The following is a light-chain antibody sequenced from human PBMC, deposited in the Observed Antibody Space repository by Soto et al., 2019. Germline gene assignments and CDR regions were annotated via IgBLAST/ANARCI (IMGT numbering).Light chain of an antibody. CDR1: QGSSSW. J-gene: IGKJ5*01. CDR2: AAS. CDR3: QQAYSFPIT. V-gene: IGKV1-12*01. Sequence: DIQMTQSPASVSASVGDRVTITCRASQGSSSWLAWYQQKPGKAPKFLIYAASTLQSGVPSRFSGSASGTEFTLTISNLQPEDFATYYCQQAYSFPITFGQGTRLEIK.